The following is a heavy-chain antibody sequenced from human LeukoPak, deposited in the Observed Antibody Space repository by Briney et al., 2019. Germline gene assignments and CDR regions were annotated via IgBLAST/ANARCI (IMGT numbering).Heavy chain of an antibody. CDR2: IYYSGST. CDR3: ASPYFSYGGNLVY. D-gene: IGHD4-23*01. J-gene: IGHJ4*02. Sequence: SETLSLTCTVSGGSISSSSYYWGWIRQPPGKGLEWIGSIYYSGSTYYNPSLKSRVTISVDTSKNQFSLKLSSVTAADTAVYYSASPYFSYGGNLVYWGQGTLVTVSS. CDR1: GGSISSSSYY. V-gene: IGHV4-39*01.